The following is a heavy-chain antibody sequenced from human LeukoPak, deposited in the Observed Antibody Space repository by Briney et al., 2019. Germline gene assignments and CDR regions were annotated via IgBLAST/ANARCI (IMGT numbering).Heavy chain of an antibody. CDR3: ATWRTAKTGFDY. D-gene: IGHD1-1*01. V-gene: IGHV4-39*01. CDR2: IDYSGSP. J-gene: IGHJ4*02. Sequence: SETLSLTCTVSGGSISNNNYYWAWIRQPPGKGLECIGSIDYSGSPYYNPSLKSRATISVDTSNYTFSLRLSSVTAAETAVYYCATWRTAKTGFDYWGQGTLVTVSS. CDR1: GGSISNNNYY.